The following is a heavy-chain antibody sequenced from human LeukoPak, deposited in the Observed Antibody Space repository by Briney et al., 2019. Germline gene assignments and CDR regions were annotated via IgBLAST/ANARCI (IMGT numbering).Heavy chain of an antibody. D-gene: IGHD3-10*01. CDR3: ARERYMVRVFDY. V-gene: IGHV4-38-2*02. CDR1: GYSISSGYY. J-gene: IGHJ4*02. CDR2: IYHSGST. Sequence: ASETLSLTCTVSGYSISSGYYWGWIRQPPGKGLEWIGSIYHSGSTYYNPSLKSRVTISVDTSKNQFSLKLSSVTAADTAVYYCARERYMVRVFDYWGQGTLVTVSS.